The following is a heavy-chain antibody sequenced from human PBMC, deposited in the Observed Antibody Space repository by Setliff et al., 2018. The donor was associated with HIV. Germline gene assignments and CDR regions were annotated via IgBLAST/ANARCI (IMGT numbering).Heavy chain of an antibody. J-gene: IGHJ6*03. CDR2: IIPIFGTA. CDR3: ARVGYYGSGSYYGVGYYYMDV. D-gene: IGHD3-10*01. Sequence: SVKVSCKASGGTFSSYAISWVRQAPGQGLEWMGRIIPIFGTANYAQKFQGRVTSTADKSTSTAYMELSSRRSEDTAVYYCARVGYYGSGSYYGVGYYYMDVWGKGTTVTVSS. V-gene: IGHV1-69*06. CDR1: GGTFSSYA.